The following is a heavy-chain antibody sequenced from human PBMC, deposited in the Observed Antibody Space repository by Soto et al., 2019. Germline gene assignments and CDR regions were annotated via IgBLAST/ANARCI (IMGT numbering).Heavy chain of an antibody. V-gene: IGHV3-33*01. CDR1: GFTFSRYG. J-gene: IGHJ4*02. CDR3: ARDREQWLVGYYFDY. CDR2: IWYDGSNI. Sequence: PGGSLRLSCAASGFTFSRYGMHWVRQAPGRGLEWVAVIWYDGSNIYYADSVKGQFTISRDNSKDTLDLQMNSLRAEDTAVYYCARDREQWLVGYYFDYWGQGTLVTVSS. D-gene: IGHD6-19*01.